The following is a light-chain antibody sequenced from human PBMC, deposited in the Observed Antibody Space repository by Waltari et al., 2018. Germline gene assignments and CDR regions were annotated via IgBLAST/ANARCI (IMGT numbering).Light chain of an antibody. Sequence: KMTQSPDTLSASVGDRVTITCRASENIDSRLARYQQKPGKAPQLLIYGASNLENGVPLRFMGSGSGTEFTLTISSLQPDDYATYHCQQYMNYFKTFGQGTKVEI. J-gene: IGKJ1*01. V-gene: IGKV1-5*03. CDR1: ENIDSR. CDR2: GAS. CDR3: QQYMNYFKT.